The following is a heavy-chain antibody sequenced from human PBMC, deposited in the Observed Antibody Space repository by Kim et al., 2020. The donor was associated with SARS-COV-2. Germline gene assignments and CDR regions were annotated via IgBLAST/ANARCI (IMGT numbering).Heavy chain of an antibody. V-gene: IGHV3-7*03. CDR2: IKQDGSQK. CDR1: GFSFSSHW. CDR3: TRGPDYGDWADYFDS. D-gene: IGHD4-17*01. Sequence: GGSLRLSCVASGFSFSSHWMTWFRKAPGKGLEWVATIKQDGSQKYILDSVKGHCTISRDNGRNSVFLQKNGLRVDDTAMYYCTRGPDYGDWADYFDSWGQGTLVTVST. J-gene: IGHJ4*02.